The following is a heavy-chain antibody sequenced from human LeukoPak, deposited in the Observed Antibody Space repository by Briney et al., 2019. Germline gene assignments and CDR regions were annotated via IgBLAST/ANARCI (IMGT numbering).Heavy chain of an antibody. V-gene: IGHV3-48*01. CDR1: GFTFSSYS. D-gene: IGHD1-14*01. Sequence: PGGSLRLSCATSGFTFSSYSMNWVRQAPGKGLEWVSYISSSSSTIYYADSVKGRFTISRDNAKNSLYLQMNSLRAEDTAVYYCARSPRSGGAMCYHYYMDVWGKGTTVTVSS. CDR2: ISSSSSTI. CDR3: ARSPRSGGAMCYHYYMDV. J-gene: IGHJ6*03.